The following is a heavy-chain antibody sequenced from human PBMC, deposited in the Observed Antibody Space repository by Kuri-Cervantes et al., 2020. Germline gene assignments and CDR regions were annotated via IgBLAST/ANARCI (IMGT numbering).Heavy chain of an antibody. CDR2: IKSKTDGGTT. CDR3: ARDPLVEVRGVIRGNWFDP. Sequence: GGSLRLSCAASGFTFSNAWMSWVRQAPGKGLEWVGRIKSKTDGGTTDYAAPVKGRFTISRDDSKNTLYLQMNSLRAEDTAVYYCARDPLVEVRGVIRGNWFDPWGQGTLVTVSS. D-gene: IGHD3-10*01. J-gene: IGHJ5*02. V-gene: IGHV3-15*01. CDR1: GFTFSNAW.